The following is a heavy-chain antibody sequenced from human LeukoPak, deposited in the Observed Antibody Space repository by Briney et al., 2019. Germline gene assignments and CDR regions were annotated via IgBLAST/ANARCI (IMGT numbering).Heavy chain of an antibody. CDR2: IYTSGST. CDR3: ARDPRPSTGNYYYYYMDV. Sequence: PSETLSLTCTVSGGSISSGSYYWSWIRQPAGKGLEWIGRIYTSGSTNYNPSLKSRGTISVDTSKNQFSLKLSSVTAADTAVYYCARDPRPSTGNYYYYYMDVWGKGTTVTVSS. D-gene: IGHD4-11*01. V-gene: IGHV4-61*02. CDR1: GGSISSGSYY. J-gene: IGHJ6*03.